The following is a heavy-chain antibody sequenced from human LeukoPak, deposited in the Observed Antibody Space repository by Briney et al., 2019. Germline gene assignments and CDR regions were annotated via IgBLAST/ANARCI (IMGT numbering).Heavy chain of an antibody. CDR1: GFTFSIAW. J-gene: IGHJ5*02. V-gene: IGHV3-15*01. Sequence: GGSLRLSCAASGFTFSIAWMSWVRQAPGKGLERVGRIKSKTDGGTTDYAAPVKGRFTISRDDSKNTLYLQMNSLKTEDTAVYYCTTEEEPKSYLRSFDPWGQGTLVTVSS. CDR3: TTEEEPKSYLRSFDP. D-gene: IGHD1-26*01. CDR2: IKSKTDGGTT.